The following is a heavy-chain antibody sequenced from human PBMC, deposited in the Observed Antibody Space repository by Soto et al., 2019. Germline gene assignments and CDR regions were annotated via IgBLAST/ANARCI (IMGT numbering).Heavy chain of an antibody. V-gene: IGHV1-24*01. CDR1: GYTLTELS. CDR3: ATDLMSDVWREGVHYYMDV. J-gene: IGHJ6*03. Sequence: QVQLVQSGAEVKKPGASVKVSCKVSGYTLTELSMHWVRQAPGKGLEWMGGFDPEDGETIYAQKFQGRVTMTEDTSTDTAYMELSSLRSEDTAVYYCATDLMSDVWREGVHYYMDVWRKGTTVTVSS. CDR2: FDPEDGET. D-gene: IGHD3-3*01.